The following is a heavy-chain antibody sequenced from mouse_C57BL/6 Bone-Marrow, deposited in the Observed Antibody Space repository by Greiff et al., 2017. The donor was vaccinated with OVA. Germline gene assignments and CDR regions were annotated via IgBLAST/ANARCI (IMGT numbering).Heavy chain of an antibody. CDR1: GFTFSSYG. Sequence: EVQLVESGGDLVKPGGSLTLSCAASGFTFSSYGLSWVRQPPDKRLEWVATISSGGSYTYYPDSVKGRFTISRDNAKNTLYLQMSSLKSEDTAMYYCARLSYDYYAMDYWGQGTSVTVSS. CDR3: ARLSYDYYAMDY. D-gene: IGHD1-2*01. V-gene: IGHV5-6*01. J-gene: IGHJ4*01. CDR2: ISSGGSYT.